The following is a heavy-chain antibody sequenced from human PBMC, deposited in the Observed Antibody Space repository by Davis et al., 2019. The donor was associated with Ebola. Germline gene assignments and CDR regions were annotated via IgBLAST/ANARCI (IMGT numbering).Heavy chain of an antibody. D-gene: IGHD5-24*01. V-gene: IGHV3-48*02. CDR2: IGSRSITI. CDR3: VRDYNWVLDY. J-gene: IGHJ4*02. Sequence: GGSLRLSCAVSGFDFGWYSMNWVRQAPGKGLEWLSYIGSRSITIKYADAVKGRFTVSRDNAKNSLYLQMNSLRDEDTAMYYCVRDYNWVLDYWGQGILLTVSS. CDR1: GFDFGWYS.